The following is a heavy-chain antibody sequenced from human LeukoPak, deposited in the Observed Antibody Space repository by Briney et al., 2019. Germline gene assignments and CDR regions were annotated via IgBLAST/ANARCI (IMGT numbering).Heavy chain of an antibody. CDR2: IYPGDSNT. Sequence: GASLKISCKGSGYIFTSYWIGWVRQMPGKGLEWMGIIYPGDSNTRYSPSFQGQVTISADKSISTAYLQWSSLKASDTAMYYCARQKYSSCWKDWGQGTLVTVSS. CDR3: ARQKYSSCWKD. D-gene: IGHD6-19*01. J-gene: IGHJ4*02. CDR1: GYIFTSYW. V-gene: IGHV5-51*01.